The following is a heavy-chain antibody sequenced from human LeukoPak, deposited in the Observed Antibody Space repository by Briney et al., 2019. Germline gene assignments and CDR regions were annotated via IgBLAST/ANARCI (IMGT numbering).Heavy chain of an antibody. CDR1: GFTFSSYA. D-gene: IGHD6-19*01. CDR3: AKDRGYSSGWYYFDY. V-gene: IGHV3-23*01. J-gene: IGHJ4*02. Sequence: PGGSLRLSCAASGFTFSSYAVSWVRQAPGKGLEWVSAISGSGGSTYYADSVKGRFTISRDNSKNTLYLQMNSLRAEDTAVYYCAKDRGYSSGWYYFDYWGQGTLVTVSS. CDR2: ISGSGGST.